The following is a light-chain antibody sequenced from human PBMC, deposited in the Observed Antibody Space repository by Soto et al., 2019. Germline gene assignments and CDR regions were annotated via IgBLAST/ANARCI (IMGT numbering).Light chain of an antibody. J-gene: IGKJ4*01. CDR3: QQRSNWFLT. CDR1: QSVSSY. CDR2: DAS. V-gene: IGKV3-11*01. Sequence: EIVLTQSPATLSLSPGERATLSCRASQSVSSYLAWYQQKPGQAPRLLIYDASNSATGIPARFSGSGSGTDFPLTIRSLEPEDFAVYYCQQRSNWFLTFGGGTKVEIK.